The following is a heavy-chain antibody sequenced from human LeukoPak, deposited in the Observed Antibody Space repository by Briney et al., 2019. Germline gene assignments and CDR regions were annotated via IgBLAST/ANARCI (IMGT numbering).Heavy chain of an antibody. Sequence: PGGSLRLSCAAPGFTVTGNYMSWVRQAPGKGLEWLSVIHRGGNTYYAVSVKGRFTISRDSSKNKVFLQMDSLRAEDRAVYYCARDPGYGLGVDYGDYWGQGTLVTVSS. CDR3: ARDPGYGLGVDYGDY. CDR1: GFTVTGNY. J-gene: IGHJ4*02. D-gene: IGHD3-10*01. V-gene: IGHV3-66*01. CDR2: IHRGGNT.